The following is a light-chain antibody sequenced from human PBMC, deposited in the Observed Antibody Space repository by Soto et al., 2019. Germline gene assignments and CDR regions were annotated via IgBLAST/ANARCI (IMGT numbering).Light chain of an antibody. CDR2: SAS. CDR3: HQYHYWSRPS. J-gene: IGKJ4*01. V-gene: IGKV3-15*01. Sequence: EVVRSRSSATLSESPGERATLSCRASQSISSDLAWYQQKPGQGPRLLIYSASTRATGIPARISGSGSETEFTLTISSLQSEDFAVYYCHQYHYWSRPSSGGGTKVDIK. CDR1: QSISSD.